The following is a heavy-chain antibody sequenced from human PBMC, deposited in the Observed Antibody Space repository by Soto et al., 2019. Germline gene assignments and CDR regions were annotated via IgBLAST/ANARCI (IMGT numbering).Heavy chain of an antibody. CDR1: GYTFTGYH. J-gene: IGHJ6*02. CDR2: INPNSGGT. CDR3: AISSYSSSSSLYGMDV. D-gene: IGHD6-6*01. Sequence: VAVKVSCKASGYTFTGYHMHWVRQDPGQGLEWMGWINPNSGGTNYAQKFQGWVTMTRDTSNSTAYMDLSRLRSDDTAVYYCAISSYSSSSSLYGMDVWGQGTTVTVPS. V-gene: IGHV1-2*04.